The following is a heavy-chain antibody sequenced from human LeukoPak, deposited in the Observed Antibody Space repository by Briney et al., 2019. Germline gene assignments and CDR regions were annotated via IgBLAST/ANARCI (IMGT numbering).Heavy chain of an antibody. D-gene: IGHD5-18*01. V-gene: IGHV3-7*01. CDR1: KFTFSTYW. J-gene: IGHJ6*03. CDR2: IKQDGSEK. Sequence: PGGSLRLSCAASKFTFSTYWMSWVRQAPGKGLEWVANIKQDGSEKYYVDSVKGRFTISRDNAKNSLYLQMNSLRAEDTAVYYCAREGYSYGLYYYYYMDVWGKGTTVTISS. CDR3: AREGYSYGLYYYYYMDV.